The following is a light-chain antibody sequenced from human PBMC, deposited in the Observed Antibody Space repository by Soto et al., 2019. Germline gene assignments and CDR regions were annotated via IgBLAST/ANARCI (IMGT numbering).Light chain of an antibody. CDR3: QQYRTLAS. V-gene: IGKV1-5*03. CDR1: QSISDW. J-gene: IGKJ1*01. Sequence: EIQMTHSPSTLSASVGDRVTITCRASQSISDWLAWYQQKPGEIPKLLIYKASTLETGVPSRFSGGGSETDFTLTISSLQPDDFATYYCQQYRTLASFGQGTKVDIK. CDR2: KAS.